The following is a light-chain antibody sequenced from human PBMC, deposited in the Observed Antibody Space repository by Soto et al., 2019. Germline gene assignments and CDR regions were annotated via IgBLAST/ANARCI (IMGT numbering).Light chain of an antibody. CDR1: QSVSTN. CDR3: QHYRCLLRP. Sequence: RVMPQYQNTLSVSPGESATLSCRASQSVSTNLAWYQQKPGQAPRLLIYGASTRATDMPGRFSGRGAGAEFTLTIISLQSEDFAVYYCQHYRCLLRPFAQGTKLDI. V-gene: IGKV3-15*01. J-gene: IGKJ1*01. CDR2: GAS.